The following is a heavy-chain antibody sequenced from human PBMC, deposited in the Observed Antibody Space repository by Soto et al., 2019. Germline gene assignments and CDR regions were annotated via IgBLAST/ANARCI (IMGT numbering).Heavy chain of an antibody. Sequence: GGSLRLSCAASGFSFTTYVMHWVRQAPGKGLEWAAVISHDGSYKYYGDAVKGRFTISRDTSKNAVYLEMNSLRPEDTAVYYCAKGLLAIVGTTLPRDAFNIWGQGTMDTVSS. D-gene: IGHD1-26*01. CDR2: ISHDGSYK. CDR1: GFSFTTYV. J-gene: IGHJ3*02. CDR3: AKGLLAIVGTTLPRDAFNI. V-gene: IGHV3-30*18.